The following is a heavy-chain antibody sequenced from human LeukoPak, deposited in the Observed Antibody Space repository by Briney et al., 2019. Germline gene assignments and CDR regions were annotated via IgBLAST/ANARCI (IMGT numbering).Heavy chain of an antibody. CDR3: ARDSHMGATKSDY. D-gene: IGHD1-26*01. V-gene: IGHV3-7*01. Sequence: GGSLRLSCAASGFTFSSYWMSWVRQAAGKGLEWVANIKQDGSEKYYVDSVKGRFTISRDNAKNSLYLQMNSLRAEDTAVYYCARDSHMGATKSDYWGQGTLVTVSS. J-gene: IGHJ4*02. CDR1: GFTFSSYW. CDR2: IKQDGSEK.